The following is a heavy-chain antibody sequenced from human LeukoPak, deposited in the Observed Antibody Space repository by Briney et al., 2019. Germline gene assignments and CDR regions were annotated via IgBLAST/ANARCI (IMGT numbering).Heavy chain of an antibody. CDR1: GGSIRSYY. J-gene: IGHJ4*02. V-gene: IGHV4-59*01. D-gene: IGHD1-26*01. CDR3: ARDQVGVGASYSDY. Sequence: SETLSLTCIVSGGSIRSYYWSWIRQPPGKGLEWIGYIYYSGSTNYNPSLKSRVTISVDTSKNQFSLKLSSVTAADTAVYYCARDQVGVGASYSDYWGQGTLVTVSS. CDR2: IYYSGST.